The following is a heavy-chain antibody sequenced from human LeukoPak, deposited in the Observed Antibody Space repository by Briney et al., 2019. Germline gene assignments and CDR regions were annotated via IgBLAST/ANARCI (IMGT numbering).Heavy chain of an antibody. CDR2: IYHSGST. V-gene: IGHV4-30-2*01. Sequence: SETLSLTCAVSGGSISSGGYSWSWTRQPPGKGLEWIGYIYHSGSTYYNPSLKSRVTISVDRSKNQFSLKLSSVTAADTAVYYCARICHNYYDSNGYPGYYFDYWGQGTLVTVSS. CDR1: GGSISSGGYS. D-gene: IGHD3-22*01. CDR3: ARICHNYYDSNGYPGYYFDY. J-gene: IGHJ4*02.